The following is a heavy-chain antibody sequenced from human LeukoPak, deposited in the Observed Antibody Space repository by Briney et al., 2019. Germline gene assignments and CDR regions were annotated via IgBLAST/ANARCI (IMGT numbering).Heavy chain of an antibody. V-gene: IGHV4-34*01. D-gene: IGHD3-9*01. CDR2: INHSGST. CDR3: ARGFSGTQLYFAWLLSFDN. Sequence: SETLSLTCAVYGGSFSGYYWSWIRQPPGKGLEWIEEINHSGSTNYNPSLKSGVPISVDTSQNQFSLKLSSVNATGRAVYCCARGFSGTQLYFAWLLSFDNWGQGTLVTVSS. CDR1: GGSFSGYY. J-gene: IGHJ4*02.